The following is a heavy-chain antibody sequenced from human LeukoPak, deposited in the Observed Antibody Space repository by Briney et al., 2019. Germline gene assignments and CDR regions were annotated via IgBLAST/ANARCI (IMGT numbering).Heavy chain of an antibody. V-gene: IGHV3-21*01. CDR3: ARAVDIVVVPAATFDY. CDR2: ISSSSSYI. Sequence: GGSLRLSCAASGFTFSSYSMNWVRQAPGKGLEWVSSISSSSSYIYYADSVEGRFTISRDNAKNSLYLQMNSLRAEDTAVYYCARAVDIVVVPAATFDYWGQGTLVTVSS. J-gene: IGHJ4*02. CDR1: GFTFSSYS. D-gene: IGHD2-2*01.